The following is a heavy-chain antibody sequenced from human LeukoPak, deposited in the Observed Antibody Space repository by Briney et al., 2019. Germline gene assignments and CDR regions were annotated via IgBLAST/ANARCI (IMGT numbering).Heavy chain of an antibody. CDR3: VSSGWGSIWRDY. CDR2: IDWDDDK. Sequence: TLSLTCTVSGGSISSYYWSWIRQPPGKALEWLARIDWDDDKFYSTSLKTRLTISKDTSKNQVVLTMTNMDPVDTATYYCVSSGWGSIWRDYWGQGTLVTVSS. CDR1: GGSISSYYW. J-gene: IGHJ4*02. D-gene: IGHD6-19*01. V-gene: IGHV2-70*16.